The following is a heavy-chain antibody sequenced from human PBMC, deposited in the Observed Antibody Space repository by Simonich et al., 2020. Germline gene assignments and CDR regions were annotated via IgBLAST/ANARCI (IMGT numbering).Heavy chain of an antibody. D-gene: IGHD7-27*01. V-gene: IGHV1-2*02. CDR2: INPNSGGT. CDR3: ARGRLTGDKGAFDI. J-gene: IGHJ3*02. CDR1: GYTFTGYY. Sequence: QVQLVQSGAEVKKPGASVKVSCKASGYTFTGYYMDWVRQAPGQGLEWMGWINPNSGGTNYAQKFQGRGTMTRDTSSSTAYMELSRLRSDDTAVYYCARGRLTGDKGAFDIWGQGTMVTVSS.